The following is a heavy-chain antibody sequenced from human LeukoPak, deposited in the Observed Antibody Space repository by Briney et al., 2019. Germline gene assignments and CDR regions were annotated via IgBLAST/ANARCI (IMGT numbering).Heavy chain of an antibody. CDR2: ISGGAGST. D-gene: IGHD4-17*01. Sequence: GGSLRLSCTASGFTFSTYAVTWVRQAPGKGLEWVSSISGGAGSTYYADSVKGRFTISRANSENTLYLQMHSLRAEDTAVHYCARAPVTLGPYYYYIDVWGKGTPVTVSS. CDR3: ARAPVTLGPYYYYIDV. V-gene: IGHV3-23*01. J-gene: IGHJ6*03. CDR1: GFTFSTYA.